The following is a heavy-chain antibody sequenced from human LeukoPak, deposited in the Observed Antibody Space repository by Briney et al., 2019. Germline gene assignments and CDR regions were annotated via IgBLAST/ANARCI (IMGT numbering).Heavy chain of an antibody. J-gene: IGHJ4*02. CDR2: TSSDLNVK. V-gene: IGHV3-30-3*01. CDR3: AREGYYGSGSPPSLYFDY. D-gene: IGHD3-10*01. CDR1: GFTFRNYV. Sequence: GGSLRLSCAAFGFTFRNYVIHWVRQAPGKGLEWVAVTSSDLNVKLYADSVKGRFTISRDNSRSTLYLQMNSLRPEDTAIYYCAREGYYGSGSPPSLYFDYWGQGTLVTVSS.